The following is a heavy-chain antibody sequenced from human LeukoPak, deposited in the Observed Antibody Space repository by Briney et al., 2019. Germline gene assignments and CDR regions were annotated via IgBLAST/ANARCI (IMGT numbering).Heavy chain of an antibody. CDR1: GGSFSGYY. V-gene: IGHV4-34*01. D-gene: IGHD5-12*01. CDR3: ASRYSGYYYYYGMDV. Sequence: SETLSLTCAVYGGSFSGYYWSWIRQPPGKGLEWIGEINHSGSTNYNPSLKSRVTISVDTPKNQFSLKLSSVTAADTAVYYCASRYSGYYYYYGMDVWGQGTTVTVSS. CDR2: INHSGST. J-gene: IGHJ6*02.